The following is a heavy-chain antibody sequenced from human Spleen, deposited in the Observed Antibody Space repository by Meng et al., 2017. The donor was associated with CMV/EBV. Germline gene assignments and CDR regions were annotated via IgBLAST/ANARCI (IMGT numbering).Heavy chain of an antibody. V-gene: IGHV1-2*02. Sequence: ASVKVSCKASGYTFTGYYMHWVRQAPGQGLEWMGWINPNSGGTNYAQKFQGRVTMTRDTSISTAYMELSRRRSDDTAVYYCARGDIVGVRFLVGGDFPYYYGMAVWGQGTTVTVSS. CDR2: INPNSGGT. D-gene: IGHD3-3*01. CDR3: ARGDIVGVRFLVGGDFPYYYGMAV. CDR1: GYTFTGYY. J-gene: IGHJ6*02.